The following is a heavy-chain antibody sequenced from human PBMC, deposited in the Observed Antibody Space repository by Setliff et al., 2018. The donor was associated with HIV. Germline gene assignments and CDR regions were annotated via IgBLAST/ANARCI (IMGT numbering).Heavy chain of an antibody. V-gene: IGHV3-33*01. J-gene: IGHJ3*01. CDR3: ARGQFRLRPDSLDL. CDR2: IWYDGGRK. D-gene: IGHD2-21*01. Sequence: HPGGSLRLSCAGSGFTFSVYGMHWVRQAPGKGLEWVAVIWYDGGRKHYADSVKGRFTISRDDSNNTLYLQLNSLRAEDTAIYYCARGQFRLRPDSLDLWGQGTLVTVSS. CDR1: GFTFSVYG.